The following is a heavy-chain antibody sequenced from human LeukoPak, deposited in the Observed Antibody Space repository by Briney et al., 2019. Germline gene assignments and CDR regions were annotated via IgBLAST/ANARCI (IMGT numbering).Heavy chain of an antibody. CDR2: IIPIVGTA. D-gene: IGHD5-24*01. CDR3: ARVMTDGYNYVMWDY. CDR1: GGTFSSYA. Sequence: ASVKVSCKASGGTFSSYAFSWVRQAPGQGLEWMGGIIPIVGTANYAQKFQGRVTITADESTSTAYMELSSLRSEDTAVYYCARVMTDGYNYVMWDYWGQGTLVTVSS. V-gene: IGHV1-69*13. J-gene: IGHJ4*02.